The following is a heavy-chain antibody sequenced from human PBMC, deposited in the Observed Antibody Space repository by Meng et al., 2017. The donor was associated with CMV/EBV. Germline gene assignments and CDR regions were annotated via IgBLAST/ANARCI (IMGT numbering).Heavy chain of an antibody. V-gene: IGHV3-23*01. CDR2: ISGSGGST. Sequence: GESLKISCAASGFTFSSYAMSWVRQAPGKGLEWVSAISGSGGSTYYADSVKGRFTISRDNSKNTLYPQMNSLRAEDTAVYYCAKGGSSGWIGRYWGQGTLVTVSS. D-gene: IGHD6-19*01. CDR3: AKGGSSGWIGRY. J-gene: IGHJ4*02. CDR1: GFTFSSYA.